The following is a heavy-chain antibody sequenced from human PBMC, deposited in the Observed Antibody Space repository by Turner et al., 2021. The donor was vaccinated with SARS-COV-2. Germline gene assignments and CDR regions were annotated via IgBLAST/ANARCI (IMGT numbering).Heavy chain of an antibody. CDR3: AKQLGLYSNPMYYLDY. D-gene: IGHD4-4*01. Sequence: QVQLVESGGGVVQPGRSLRLSCAASGFTFSSYGMHWVRQAPGKGLEWLAVISYDGNNKYYADSVKGRLTISRDNSKNTLYLQMNSLRAEDTAVYYCAKQLGLYSNPMYYLDYWAREPWSPSPQ. CDR1: GFTFSSYG. V-gene: IGHV3-30*18. J-gene: IGHJ4*02. CDR2: ISYDGNNK.